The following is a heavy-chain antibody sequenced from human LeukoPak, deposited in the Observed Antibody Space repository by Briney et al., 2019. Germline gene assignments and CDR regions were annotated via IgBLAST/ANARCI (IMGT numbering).Heavy chain of an antibody. CDR2: IRSKAYGGTT. D-gene: IGHD5-18*01. CDR1: GFTFGDYA. CDR3: TSARGYSYGCDY. V-gene: IGHV3-49*04. J-gene: IGHJ4*02. Sequence: GGSLRLSCTASGFTFGDYAMSWVRQAPGKGLEWVGFIRSKAYGGTTEYAASVKGRFTISRDDSKSIAYLQMNSLKTEDTAVYYCTSARGYSYGCDYWGQGTLVTDSS.